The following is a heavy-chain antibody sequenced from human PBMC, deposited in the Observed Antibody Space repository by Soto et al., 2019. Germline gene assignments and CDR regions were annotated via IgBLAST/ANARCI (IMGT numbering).Heavy chain of an antibody. D-gene: IGHD3-22*01. Sequence: PGGSLRLSCAAAGFTFSSYSMHWVRQAPGKGLEWMAVISYDGINKYYADSVKGRFTISRDNSKNTLYLQMNSLRVEDTAVYYCAKLPGYDSSGYYRNFDYWGQGTLVTVSS. J-gene: IGHJ4*02. CDR1: GFTFSSYS. CDR3: AKLPGYDSSGYYRNFDY. V-gene: IGHV3-30*18. CDR2: ISYDGINK.